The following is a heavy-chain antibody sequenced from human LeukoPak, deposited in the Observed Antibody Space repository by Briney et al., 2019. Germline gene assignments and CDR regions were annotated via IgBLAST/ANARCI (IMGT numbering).Heavy chain of an antibody. V-gene: IGHV4-59*01. CDR1: GGSISSYY. Sequence: SETLSLTCTVSGGSISSYYWGWIRQPPGQGLELIGYIYYSGSTNYNPSLKSRVTISVDTSKNQFSLKLSSVTAAATAVYYCARGGMVRGVPVWFQHWGQGTLVTVSS. J-gene: IGHJ1*01. CDR3: ARGGMVRGVPVWFQH. D-gene: IGHD3-10*01. CDR2: IYYSGST.